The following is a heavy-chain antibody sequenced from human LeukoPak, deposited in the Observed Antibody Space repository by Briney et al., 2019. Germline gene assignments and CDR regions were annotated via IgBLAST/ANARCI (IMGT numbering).Heavy chain of an antibody. CDR3: ARDRGYGAPFDY. CDR1: GGSFSGYY. CDR2: IYYSGST. Sequence: PSETLSLTCAVYGGSFSGYYWSWIRQPPGKGLEWIGYIYYSGSTYYNPSLKSRVTISVDTSKNQFSLKLSSVTAADTAVYYCARDRGYGAPFDYWGQGTLVTVSS. J-gene: IGHJ4*02. V-gene: IGHV4-34*09. D-gene: IGHD4-17*01.